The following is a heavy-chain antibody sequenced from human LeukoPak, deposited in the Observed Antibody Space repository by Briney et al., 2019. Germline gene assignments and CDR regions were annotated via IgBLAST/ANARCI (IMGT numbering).Heavy chain of an antibody. CDR1: GYSFVGYG. J-gene: IGHJ4*02. CDR2: FNPENGNT. CDR3: ARDSEQLGYFDY. D-gene: IGHD6-13*01. Sequence: ASVKVSCKASGYSFVGYGITWVRQAPGQGLEWMGWFNPENGNTNYAQKVQGRVTMTADTSTSTSYMELRSLRSDDTAVYYCARDSEQLGYFDYWGQGTPVTVSS. V-gene: IGHV1-18*01.